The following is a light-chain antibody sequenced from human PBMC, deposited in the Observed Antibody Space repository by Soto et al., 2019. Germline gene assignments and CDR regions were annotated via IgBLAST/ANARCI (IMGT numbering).Light chain of an antibody. Sequence: QSALTQPASVSGSPGQSITISCTGTSSDVGAYNYVSWYQHHPGKAPKLIIYDVTVRPSGVSNRFSASKSGNTASLTISGLQADDEADYYCSSYTSSNTEVFGTGTKLTVL. CDR2: DVT. CDR3: SSYTSSNTEV. V-gene: IGLV2-14*03. CDR1: SSDVGAYNY. J-gene: IGLJ1*01.